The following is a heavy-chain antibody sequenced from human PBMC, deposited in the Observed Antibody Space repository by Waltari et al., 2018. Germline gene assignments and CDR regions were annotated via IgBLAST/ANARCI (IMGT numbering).Heavy chain of an antibody. D-gene: IGHD3-22*01. CDR2: IYYSGST. V-gene: IGHV4-59*11. CDR3: ARCSGYYDSSGYYPPNYYYGMDV. J-gene: IGHJ6*02. CDR1: GGSISSHY. Sequence: QVQLQESGPGLVKPSETLSLTCTVSGGSISSHYWSWIRQPPGKGLEWIGYIYYSGSTNYNPSRKSRVTISVDTSKNQFSLKLSSVTAADTAVYYCARCSGYYDSSGYYPPNYYYGMDVWGQGTTVTVSS.